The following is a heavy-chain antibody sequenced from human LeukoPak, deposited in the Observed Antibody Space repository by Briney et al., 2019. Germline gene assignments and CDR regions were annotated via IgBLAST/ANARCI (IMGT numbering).Heavy chain of an antibody. CDR3: ARDQRWELLRVFDY. D-gene: IGHD1-26*01. Sequence: ASVKVSCKASGYTFTGYYMHWVRQAPGQGLDWMGWINPKSGGTNYAQKFQGRVTMTRDTSISTAYMELSRLRSDDTAVYYCARDQRWELLRVFDYWGQGTLVTVSS. J-gene: IGHJ4*02. V-gene: IGHV1-2*02. CDR1: GYTFTGYY. CDR2: INPKSGGT.